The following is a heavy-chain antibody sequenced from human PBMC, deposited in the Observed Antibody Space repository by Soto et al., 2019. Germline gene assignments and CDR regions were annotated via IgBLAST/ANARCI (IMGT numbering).Heavy chain of an antibody. CDR3: QKGDDAFDI. V-gene: IGHV4-34*01. J-gene: IGHJ3*02. D-gene: IGHD3-16*01. CDR1: GGSFSGYY. CDR2: VNQGGST. Sequence: QVRLQQWGAGLLKPSETLSLTCAVYGGSFSGYYWNWIRQSPGKGLVWIGEVNQGGSTNYNPSLKSRVTISVDTSKNQFSLTLRSVTAADTALYYCQKGDDAFDIWGQGTMVTVSS.